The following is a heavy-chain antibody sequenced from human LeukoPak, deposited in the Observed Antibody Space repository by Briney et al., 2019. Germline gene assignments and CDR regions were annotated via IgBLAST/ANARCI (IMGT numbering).Heavy chain of an antibody. D-gene: IGHD6-13*01. CDR1: GFTFDDYA. V-gene: IGHV3-43D*03. CDR3: AKNAGKDSSSPSGYMDV. Sequence: GGSLRLPCAASGFTFDDYAMHWVRHAPGKGLEWVSLISWDGGSTYYADSVKGRFTISRDNSKNSLYLQMNSLRAEDTALYYCAKNAGKDSSSPSGYMDVWGKGTTVTVSS. CDR2: ISWDGGST. J-gene: IGHJ6*03.